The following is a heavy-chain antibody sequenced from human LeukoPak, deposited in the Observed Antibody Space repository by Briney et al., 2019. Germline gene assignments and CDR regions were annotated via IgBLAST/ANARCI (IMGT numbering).Heavy chain of an antibody. V-gene: IGHV3-7*01. CDR2: IKEDGSEK. Sequence: PGGSLRLSCAASGFIFTDYWMYWVRQAPGRGLAWVANIKEDGSEKNYVDSVKGRFTISRDNAKNSVYLQMNSLGAEDTAIYYCARDRAKVIATLMEWGQGTLVTVSS. CDR3: ARDRAKVIATLME. CDR1: GFIFTDYW. D-gene: IGHD2-21*01. J-gene: IGHJ4*02.